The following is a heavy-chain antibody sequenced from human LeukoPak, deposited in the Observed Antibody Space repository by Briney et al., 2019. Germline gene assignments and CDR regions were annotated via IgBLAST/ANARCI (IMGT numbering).Heavy chain of an antibody. Sequence: PGGSLRLSCAASGFTFSTYAMSWVRQAPGKGLEWVSAISGSGGSTYYADSVKGQFTISRDNSKNTLYLQMNNLRAEDTAVYYCAKSPADYGDDLFDCWGQGTLVTVSS. CDR1: GFTFSTYA. CDR2: ISGSGGST. J-gene: IGHJ4*02. V-gene: IGHV3-23*01. D-gene: IGHD4-17*01. CDR3: AKSPADYGDDLFDC.